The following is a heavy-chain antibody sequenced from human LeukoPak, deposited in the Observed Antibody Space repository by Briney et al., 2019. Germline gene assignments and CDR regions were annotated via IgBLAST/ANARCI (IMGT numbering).Heavy chain of an antibody. Sequence: PGGSLRLSCAVSGFTFSSYEMNWVRQAPGKGLEWVSYISSGGSSMFYADSVKGRFTISRDNAKNSLYLQMNSLRAEDTAVYYCARDMTTVTTSSVSGYYFYGMDVWGQGTTVTV. J-gene: IGHJ6*02. D-gene: IGHD4-17*01. V-gene: IGHV3-48*03. CDR3: ARDMTTVTTSSVSGYYFYGMDV. CDR1: GFTFSSYE. CDR2: ISSGGSSM.